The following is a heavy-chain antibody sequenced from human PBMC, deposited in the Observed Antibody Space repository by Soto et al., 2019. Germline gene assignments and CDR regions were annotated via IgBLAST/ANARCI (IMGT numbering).Heavy chain of an antibody. CDR1: GGSFSSLV. D-gene: IGHD2-2*01. CDR3: ARGPAQFDP. CDR2: INPMLGVA. V-gene: IGHV1-69*01. J-gene: IGHJ5*02. Sequence: QLLLVQSGAEVKKSGSSVKVSCKASGGSFSSLVISWLRQAPGQGPEWMGGINPMLGVANFAQKFQDRVTSTADESTHIAYVALSSLGSDGTAVSYCARGPAQFDPWGQGTLVTVSS.